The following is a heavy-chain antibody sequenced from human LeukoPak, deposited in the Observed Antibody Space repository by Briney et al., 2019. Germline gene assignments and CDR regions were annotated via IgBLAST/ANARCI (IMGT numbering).Heavy chain of an antibody. J-gene: IGHJ4*02. V-gene: IGHV3-23*01. D-gene: IGHD5-12*01. Sequence: GGSLRLSCAASGFTFSDFAMSWVRLAPGQGLKWVSTISNLGGSTNFADSVRGRFTISRDNSKNMLYLQMYGLRAEDTALYYCTKDGLRGYDFDYWGQGALVTVSS. CDR2: ISNLGGST. CDR1: GFTFSDFA. CDR3: TKDGLRGYDFDY.